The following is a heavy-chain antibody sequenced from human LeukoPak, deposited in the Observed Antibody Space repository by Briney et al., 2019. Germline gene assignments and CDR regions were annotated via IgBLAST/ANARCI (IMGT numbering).Heavy chain of an antibody. Sequence: GGSLRLSCAASGFTFSSYWMSWVRQAPGKGLEWVANIKQDGSEKYYVDSVKGRFTISRDNSRSTLYLQMNGLRAEDTAVYYCSKKGQNGDYGKPDWGQGTLVTVSS. CDR1: GFTFSSYW. J-gene: IGHJ4*02. CDR3: SKKGQNGDYGKPD. V-gene: IGHV3-7*03. D-gene: IGHD4-17*01. CDR2: IKQDGSEK.